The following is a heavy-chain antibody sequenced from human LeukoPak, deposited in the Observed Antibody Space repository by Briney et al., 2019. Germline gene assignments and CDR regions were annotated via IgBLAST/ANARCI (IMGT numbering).Heavy chain of an antibody. CDR2: LSGSGGGT. D-gene: IGHD3-10*01. J-gene: IGHJ4*02. CDR3: AKRGVVIRVFLVGFHKEAYYFDS. CDR1: GITLSNYG. Sequence: GGSLTLSCAVSGITLSNYGMSWVRQAPGKGLEWVAGLSGSGGGTNYADSVQGRFTISRDNPKNTLYLQMNSLRAEDTAVYFCAKRGVVIRVFLVGFHKEAYYFDSWGQGALVTVSS. V-gene: IGHV3-23*01.